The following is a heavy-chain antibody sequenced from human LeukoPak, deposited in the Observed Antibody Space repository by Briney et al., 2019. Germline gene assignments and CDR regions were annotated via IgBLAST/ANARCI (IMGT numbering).Heavy chain of an antibody. D-gene: IGHD3-22*01. Sequence: PGGSLRLSCAASGFDFNNYGMNWVRQAPGKGLEWVSSISSSGSYINYADSMKGRFTISRDNSKNTLYLQMNSLRAEDTAVYYCAKDFRTYYYDSSGRFFDYWGQGTLVTVSS. CDR2: ISSSGSYI. CDR3: AKDFRTYYYDSSGRFFDY. CDR1: GFDFNNYG. V-gene: IGHV3-21*01. J-gene: IGHJ4*02.